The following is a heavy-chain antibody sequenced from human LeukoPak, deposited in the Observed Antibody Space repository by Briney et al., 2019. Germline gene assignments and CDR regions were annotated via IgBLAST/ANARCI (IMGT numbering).Heavy chain of an antibody. V-gene: IGHV3-23*01. J-gene: IGHJ4*02. CDR3: AKVERNYDSSGYLFDY. Sequence: GGSLRLSCAASGFTFSSYAMSWVRQAPGKGLGWVSAISGSGGSTYYADSVEGRFTISRDNSKNTLYLQMNSLRAEDTAVYYCAKVERNYDSSGYLFDYWGQGTLVTVSS. CDR2: ISGSGGST. D-gene: IGHD3-22*01. CDR1: GFTFSSYA.